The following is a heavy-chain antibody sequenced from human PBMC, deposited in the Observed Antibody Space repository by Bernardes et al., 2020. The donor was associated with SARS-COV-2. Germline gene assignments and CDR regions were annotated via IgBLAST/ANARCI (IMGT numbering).Heavy chain of an antibody. V-gene: IGHV3-74*01. CDR1: GFTFSHHW. CDR3: TRGLTWGTFSQTHFDH. J-gene: IGHJ4*02. CDR2: ISGDGSIT. D-gene: IGHD3-16*01. Sequence: GGSLRLSCAASGFTFSHHWMHWVRQTPEKGLVWVALISGDGSITNYADSVKGRFTISRDSAKNTVFLQMNSLRAEDTAVYYCTRGLTWGTFSQTHFDHWGQGTLVTVSS.